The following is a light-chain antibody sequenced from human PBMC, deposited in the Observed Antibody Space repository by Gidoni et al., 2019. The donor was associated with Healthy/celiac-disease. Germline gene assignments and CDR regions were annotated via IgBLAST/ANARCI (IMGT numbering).Light chain of an antibody. V-gene: IGKV1-39*01. CDR3: QQSYSTPRDT. CDR2: AAS. Sequence: DSQMTQSPSSLSASLGDRVTITCRASHSISSYLNWYKQKPGKAPKLLIYAASSLQSGVPSRFSGSGSGTDFTLTISSLQPEDFATYYCQQSYSTPRDTFGPGTKVDIK. CDR1: HSISSY. J-gene: IGKJ3*01.